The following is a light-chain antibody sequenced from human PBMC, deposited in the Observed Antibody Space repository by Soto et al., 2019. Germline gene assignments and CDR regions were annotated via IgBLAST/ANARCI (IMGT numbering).Light chain of an antibody. J-gene: IGKJ1*01. Sequence: EIVLTQSPGTLCLSPGERATLSCRASQNIYSNVAWYQQRPGQAPRLLIYRASTRAPGIPARFSGSGSGTEFTLTISRLQSEDFTVYSCLQYHNLWAFGQGTKVDIK. CDR3: LQYHNLWA. CDR1: QNIYSN. V-gene: IGKV3-15*01. CDR2: RAS.